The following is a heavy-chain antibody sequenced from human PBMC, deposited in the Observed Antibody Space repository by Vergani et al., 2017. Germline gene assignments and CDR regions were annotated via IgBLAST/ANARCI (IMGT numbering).Heavy chain of an antibody. CDR1: GFTFSSYA. CDR2: ISYDGSNK. D-gene: IGHD1-1*01. CDR3: ARERVPGDYFDY. Sequence: VQLLESGGGLVQPGGSLRLSCAASGFTFSSYAMHWVRQAPGKGLEWVAVISYDGSNKYYADSVKGRFTISRDNSKNTLYLQMNSLRAEDTAVYYCARERVPGDYFDYWGQGTLVTVSS. J-gene: IGHJ4*02. V-gene: IGHV3-30-3*01.